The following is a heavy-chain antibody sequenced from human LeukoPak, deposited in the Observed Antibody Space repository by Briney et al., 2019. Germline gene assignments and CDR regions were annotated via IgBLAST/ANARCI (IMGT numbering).Heavy chain of an antibody. V-gene: IGHV3-21*01. CDR3: ARIYSSSSSRGAFDI. Sequence: GGSLRLSCAASGFTFSSYSMNWVRQAPGKGLEWVSSISSSSSYIYYADSVKGRFTISRDNAKNSLYLQMNSLRAEDTAVYYCARIYSSSSSRGAFDIWGQGTMVTVSS. D-gene: IGHD6-6*01. CDR2: ISSSSSYI. CDR1: GFTFSSYS. J-gene: IGHJ3*02.